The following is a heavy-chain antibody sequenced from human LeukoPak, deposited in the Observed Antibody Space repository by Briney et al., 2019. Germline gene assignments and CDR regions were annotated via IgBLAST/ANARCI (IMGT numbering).Heavy chain of an antibody. CDR1: GFTFSSYA. V-gene: IGHV3-23*01. CDR2: ISGSGGST. J-gene: IGHJ4*02. CDR3: AAREYRKYSSSWYVFNY. Sequence: PGGSLRLACAAYGFTFSSYAISWVRQAPGKGLEWVSAISGSGGSTYYADSVKGRFTISRDNSKNTLYLQMNSLRAEDTAVYYCAAREYRKYSSSWYVFNYWGQGTLVTVSS. D-gene: IGHD6-13*01.